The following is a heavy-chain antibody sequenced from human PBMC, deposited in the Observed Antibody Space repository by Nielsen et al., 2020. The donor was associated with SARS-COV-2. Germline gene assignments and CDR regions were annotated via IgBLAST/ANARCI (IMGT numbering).Heavy chain of an antibody. J-gene: IGHJ6*03. CDR2: ISAYNGNT. V-gene: IGHV1-18*01. D-gene: IGHD3-9*01. Sequence: WGRQAPGQGLEWMGWISAYNGNTNYAQKLQGRVTMTTDTSTSTAYMELRSLRSDDTAVYYCARQADILTGRYYYYMDVWGKGTTVTVSS. CDR3: ARQADILTGRYYYYMDV.